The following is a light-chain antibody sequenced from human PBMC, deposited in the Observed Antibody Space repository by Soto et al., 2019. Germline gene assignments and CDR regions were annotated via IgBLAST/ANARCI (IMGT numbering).Light chain of an antibody. J-gene: IGKJ1*01. CDR1: QGISEY. Sequence: DIQMARSPSSLSASIGDRVTITCRASQGISEYLAWYQQRPGNAPNLLIYGASILQSGVPSRFSGSGSGTHFTLTISSLQPEDVATYYCHSYNSIPRTFGQGTTVEIK. CDR3: HSYNSIPRT. CDR2: GAS. V-gene: IGKV1-27*01.